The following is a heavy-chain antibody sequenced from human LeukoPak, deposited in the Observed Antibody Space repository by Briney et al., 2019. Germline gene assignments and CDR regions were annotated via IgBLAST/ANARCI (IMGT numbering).Heavy chain of an antibody. D-gene: IGHD6-13*01. CDR2: IYSGDSGGST. V-gene: IGHV3-66*04. CDR1: GFTVSSNY. J-gene: IGHJ4*02. CDR3: ARQQLRYYFDY. Sequence: QAGGSLRLSCPASGFTVSSNYMTWVRQPPGKGLEWVSVIYSGDSGGSTYYADSVKGRFTISRDNSKNTLYLQMNSLRAEDTAVYYCARQQLRYYFDYWGQGTLVTVFS.